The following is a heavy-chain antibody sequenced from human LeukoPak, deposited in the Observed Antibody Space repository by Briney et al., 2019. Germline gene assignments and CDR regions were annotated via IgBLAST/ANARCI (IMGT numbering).Heavy chain of an antibody. D-gene: IGHD7-27*01. CDR1: GGSISSYY. Sequence: SETLSLTCTVSGGSISSYYWSWIRQPPGKGLEWIGYIYYSGSTNYNPSLKSRVTISVDTSKNQFSLKLSSVTAADTAVYYCARGWGSLYYFDYWGQGTLVTVSS. CDR3: ARGWGSLYYFDY. V-gene: IGHV4-59*01. J-gene: IGHJ4*02. CDR2: IYYSGST.